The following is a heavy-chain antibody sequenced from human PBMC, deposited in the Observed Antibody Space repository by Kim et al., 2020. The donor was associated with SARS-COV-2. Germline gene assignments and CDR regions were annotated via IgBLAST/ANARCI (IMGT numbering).Heavy chain of an antibody. CDR1: GGTFSSYA. Sequence: SVKVSCKASGGTFSSYAINWARQAPGQGLEWMGGIIPLFGTSNYAQKFQDRITITADESTSTVYMELSSLTSEDTAVYYCARDLYRGSSSWQTYYGMDVWGQGTTVTVSS. V-gene: IGHV1-69*13. CDR2: IIPLFGTS. CDR3: ARDLYRGSSSWQTYYGMDV. D-gene: IGHD6-13*01. J-gene: IGHJ6*02.